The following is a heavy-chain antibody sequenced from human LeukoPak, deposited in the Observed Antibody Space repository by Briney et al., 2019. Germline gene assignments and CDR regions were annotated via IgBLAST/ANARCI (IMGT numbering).Heavy chain of an antibody. CDR3: ARETYYYDSSGYMDYFDC. V-gene: IGHV1-2*02. J-gene: IGHJ4*02. Sequence: GASVKVSCKASGYTFTGYYMHWVRQAPGQGLEWMGWINPNSGGTNYAQKFQGRVTMTRDTSISTAYMELSRLRSDDTAVYYCARETYYYDSSGYMDYFDCWGQGTLVTVSS. CDR1: GYTFTGYY. D-gene: IGHD3-22*01. CDR2: INPNSGGT.